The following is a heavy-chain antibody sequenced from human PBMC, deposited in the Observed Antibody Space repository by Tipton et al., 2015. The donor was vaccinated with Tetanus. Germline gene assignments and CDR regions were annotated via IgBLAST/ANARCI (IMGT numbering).Heavy chain of an antibody. J-gene: IGHJ4*02. CDR1: GFTISGYW. Sequence: QLVQSGGGLVQPGGSLRLSCAASGFTISGYWMNWVRQAPGKGLERVSIIYGDGAISYADSVKGRFTISRDNSKNTLFLQMNSLRVEDTAVYYCLGHGGYSYLGQGTLVTVSS. D-gene: IGHD3-22*01. CDR3: LGHGGYSY. V-gene: IGHV3-53*01. CDR2: IYGDGAI.